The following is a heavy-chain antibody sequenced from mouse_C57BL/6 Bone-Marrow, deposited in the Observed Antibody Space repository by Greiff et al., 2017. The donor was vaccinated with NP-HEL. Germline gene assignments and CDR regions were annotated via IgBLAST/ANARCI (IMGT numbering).Heavy chain of an antibody. J-gene: IGHJ4*01. CDR2: IYPGDGDT. CDR3: ARGDYDYLYYAMDY. D-gene: IGHD2-4*01. Sequence: QVQLQQSGAELVKPGASVKISCKASGYAFSSYWMNWVKQRPGKGLEWIGQIYPGDGDTNYNGKFKGKATLTADKSSSTAYMQLSSLTSEDSAVYFCARGDYDYLYYAMDYWGQGTSVTVSS. CDR1: GYAFSSYW. V-gene: IGHV1-80*01.